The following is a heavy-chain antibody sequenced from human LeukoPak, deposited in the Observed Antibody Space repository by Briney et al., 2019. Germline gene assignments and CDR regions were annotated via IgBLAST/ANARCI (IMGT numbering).Heavy chain of an antibody. CDR1: GYSFSNYW. V-gene: IGHV5-51*01. Sequence: PGESLKIPCKVSGYSFSNYWLDRLRQLPGKGLEWMGIIYPEDSDTRYSPSFQGQVSLSADKSTSTAYLQWGSLKASDSAIYYCARQHYYNKSGFDSWGQGTLVTVSS. CDR2: IYPEDSDT. CDR3: ARQHYYNKSGFDS. J-gene: IGHJ4*02. D-gene: IGHD3-10*01.